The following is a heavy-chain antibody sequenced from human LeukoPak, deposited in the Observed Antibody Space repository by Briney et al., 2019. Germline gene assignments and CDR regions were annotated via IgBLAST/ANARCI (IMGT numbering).Heavy chain of an antibody. Sequence: SVTVSCKASVGTFIIYAISWVRQAPGQGLEWMGGIIPIFGTANYAQKFQGRVTITADESTSTAYMELSSLRSEDTAVYYCARDGVVGAVSLYMDVWGKGTTVTVSS. D-gene: IGHD1-26*01. CDR2: IIPIFGTA. J-gene: IGHJ6*03. CDR3: ARDGVVGAVSLYMDV. V-gene: IGHV1-69*13. CDR1: VGTFIIYA.